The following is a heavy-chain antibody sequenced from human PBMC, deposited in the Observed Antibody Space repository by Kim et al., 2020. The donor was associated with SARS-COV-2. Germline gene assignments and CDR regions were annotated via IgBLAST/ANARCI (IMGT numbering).Heavy chain of an antibody. Sequence: SETLSLTCTVSGGSISSGSYYWSWIRQPAGKGLEWIGRIYTSGSTNYNPSLKSRVTISVDTSKNQFSLKLSSVTAADTAVYYCARGGIVVANDAFDIWGQGTMVTVSS. D-gene: IGHD3-22*01. V-gene: IGHV4-61*02. CDR3: ARGGIVVANDAFDI. J-gene: IGHJ3*02. CDR2: IYTSGST. CDR1: GGSISSGSYY.